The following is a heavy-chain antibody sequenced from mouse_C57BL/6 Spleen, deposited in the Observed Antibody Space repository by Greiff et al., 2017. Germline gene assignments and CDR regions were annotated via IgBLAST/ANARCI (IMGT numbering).Heavy chain of an antibody. CDR1: GYAFTNYL. CDR2: INPGSGGT. J-gene: IGHJ2*01. Sequence: QVQLQQSGAELVRPGTSVKVSCKASGYAFTNYLIEWVKQRPGQGLEWSGVINPGSGGTNYNETFKGKATLTSDKSSSTAYMQLSSLTSEDSAVYFCARSTYGSSYCFWGQFPTLSFSS. V-gene: IGHV1-54*01. CDR3: ARSTYGSSYCF. D-gene: IGHD1-1*01.